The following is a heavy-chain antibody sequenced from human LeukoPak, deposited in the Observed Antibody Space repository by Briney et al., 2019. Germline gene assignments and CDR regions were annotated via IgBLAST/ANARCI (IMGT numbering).Heavy chain of an antibody. J-gene: IGHJ4*02. Sequence: SETLSLTCTVSGGSISSGSYYWSWIRQPAGKGLEWIGSIYYSGSTYYNPSLKSRVTISVDTSKNQFSLKLSSVTAADTAVYYCARLDGYDLDYWGQGTLVTVSS. V-gene: IGHV4-39*01. CDR1: GGSISSGSYY. D-gene: IGHD5-24*01. CDR2: IYYSGST. CDR3: ARLDGYDLDY.